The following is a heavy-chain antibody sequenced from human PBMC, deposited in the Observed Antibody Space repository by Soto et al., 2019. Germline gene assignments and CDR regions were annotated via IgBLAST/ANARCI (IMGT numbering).Heavy chain of an antibody. CDR1: GFTFSSYA. D-gene: IGHD5-18*01. CDR2: ISYDGSNK. CDR3: ASPEMDTAIEYPDY. Sequence: QVQLVESGGGVVQPGRSLRLSCAASGFTFSSYAMHWVRQAPGKGLAWVAVISYDGSNKYYADSVKGRFTISRDNSKSALYLQMNSLRAEDTAVYYCASPEMDTAIEYPDYWGQGTLVTVSS. J-gene: IGHJ4*02. V-gene: IGHV3-30-3*01.